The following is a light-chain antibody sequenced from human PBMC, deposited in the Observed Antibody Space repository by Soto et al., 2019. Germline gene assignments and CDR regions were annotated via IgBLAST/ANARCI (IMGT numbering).Light chain of an antibody. Sequence: EKVMTQSPATLSMSPGEIATLSCSASQSVSSFLAWYQQKPGQAPRLLIYGASTRATGIPARFSGSGSGTEFTLTISSLQSEDFAVYYCQQYSNWPSWTFGQGTKVEVK. V-gene: IGKV3-15*01. CDR1: QSVSSF. CDR3: QQYSNWPSWT. CDR2: GAS. J-gene: IGKJ1*01.